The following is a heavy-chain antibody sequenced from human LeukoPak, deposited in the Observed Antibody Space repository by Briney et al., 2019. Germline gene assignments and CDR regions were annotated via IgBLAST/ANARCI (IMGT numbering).Heavy chain of an antibody. CDR1: GGSISSYY. D-gene: IGHD3-10*01. V-gene: IGHV4-4*07. CDR3: ARSYGSGSYPWFDP. CDR2: IYSSGST. Sequence: SETLSLTCTVSGGSISSYYWSWIRQPPGKGLEWIGRIYSSGSTNYNPSLKSRVTMSVDTSKNQFSLKLSSVTAADTAVYYCARSYGSGSYPWFDPWGQGTLVTVSS. J-gene: IGHJ5*02.